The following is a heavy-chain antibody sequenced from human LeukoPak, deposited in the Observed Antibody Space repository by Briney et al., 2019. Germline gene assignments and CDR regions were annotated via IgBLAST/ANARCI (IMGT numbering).Heavy chain of an antibody. V-gene: IGHV4-34*01. CDR1: GGFFSGYY. CDR2: ITHNGYT. CDR3: AASGGPINWFDP. Sequence: SETLSLTCAVYGGFFSGYYWGWIRQPPGKGLQWIGEITHNGYTNYNPALKSRVTISIDTSKNEFSLKVSSVTAADMAIYYCAASGGPINWFDPWGQGTLVTVSS. D-gene: IGHD3-10*01. J-gene: IGHJ5*02.